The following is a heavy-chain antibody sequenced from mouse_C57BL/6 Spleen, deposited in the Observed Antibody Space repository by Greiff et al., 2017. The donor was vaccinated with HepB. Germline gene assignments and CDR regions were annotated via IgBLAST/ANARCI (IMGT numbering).Heavy chain of an antibody. J-gene: IGHJ2*01. CDR3: ARQGNYFDY. CDR2: IYPGSGST. Sequence: QVHVKQPGAELVKPGASVKMSCKASGYTFTSYWITWVKQRPGQGLEWIGDIYPGSGSTNYNEKFKSKATLTVDTSSSTAYMQLSSLTSEDSAVYYCARQGNYFDYWGQGTTLTVSS. V-gene: IGHV1-55*01. CDR1: GYTFTSYW.